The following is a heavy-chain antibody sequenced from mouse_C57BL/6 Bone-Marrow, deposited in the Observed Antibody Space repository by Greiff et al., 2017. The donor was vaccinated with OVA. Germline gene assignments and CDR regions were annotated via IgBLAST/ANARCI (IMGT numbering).Heavy chain of an antibody. CDR1: GFTFSDYG. J-gene: IGHJ4*01. CDR3: ARNFYYGSSHYAMDY. Sequence: EVKVVESGGGLVKPGGSLKLSCAASGFTFSDYGMHWVRQAPEKGLEWVAYISSGSSTIYYADTVKGRFTISRDNAKNTLFLQMTSLWSEDTAMYYCARNFYYGSSHYAMDYWGQGTSVTVSS. V-gene: IGHV5-17*01. CDR2: ISSGSSTI. D-gene: IGHD1-1*01.